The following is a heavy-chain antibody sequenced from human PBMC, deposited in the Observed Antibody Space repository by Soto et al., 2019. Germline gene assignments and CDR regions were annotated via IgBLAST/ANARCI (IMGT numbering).Heavy chain of an antibody. V-gene: IGHV3-7*01. CDR2: IKQDGSEK. J-gene: IGHJ6*02. Sequence: GGSLRLSCAASGFTFSTYWMNWVRQAPGKGLEWVANIKQDGSEKYYVDSVKGRFAISRDNDKDSLFLQMNNLRAEDTAVYYCVRDWSTFWGMDVWGQGTTVTVSS. CDR1: GFTFSTYW. CDR3: VRDWSTFWGMDV.